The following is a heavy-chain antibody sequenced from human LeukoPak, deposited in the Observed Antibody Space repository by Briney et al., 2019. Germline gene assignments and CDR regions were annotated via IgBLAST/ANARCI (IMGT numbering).Heavy chain of an antibody. J-gene: IGHJ6*03. Sequence: ASVKVSCKASGGTFSSYAISWVQQVPGQGREWMGWIFPIFGTENYSQKFQGRVTITADESTSTAYMELSSLRSEDTAVYYCARAAEDGPPEFFKSHEAAAGILPLNYYYYMDVWGKGTTVTVSS. CDR1: GGTFSSYA. D-gene: IGHD6-13*01. V-gene: IGHV1-69*13. CDR3: ARAAEDGPPEFFKSHEAAAGILPLNYYYYMDV. CDR2: IFPIFGTE.